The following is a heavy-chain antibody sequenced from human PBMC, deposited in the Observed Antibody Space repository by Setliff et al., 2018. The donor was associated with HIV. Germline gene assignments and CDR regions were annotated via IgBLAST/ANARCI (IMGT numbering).Heavy chain of an antibody. CDR3: ASLFHDTSAPWLYYFDY. D-gene: IGHD3-22*01. CDR2: IYTSGRT. Sequence: SETLSLTCTVSGGSISSGSHYWSWIRQPAGKGLEWIGLIYTSGRTNYNPSLKSRVTISVDRSKNQFSLNLSSVTAADTALYYCASLFHDTSAPWLYYFDYWGQGTLVT. V-gene: IGHV4-61*02. J-gene: IGHJ4*02. CDR1: GGSISSGSHY.